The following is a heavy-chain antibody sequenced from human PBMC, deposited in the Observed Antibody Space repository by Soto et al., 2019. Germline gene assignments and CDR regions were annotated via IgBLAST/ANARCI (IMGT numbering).Heavy chain of an antibody. D-gene: IGHD2-21*02. Sequence: QVQLQESGPGLVKPSGTLSLTCTVSGVSIISSTWWTWVRQSPGRGLEWLGEIHHSGSANYNPSIKSGVGMSVDKSKNQFSLSLSPVTAADTAVYYCTRADFLRGAWGQGILVTVSS. CDR2: IHHSGSA. J-gene: IGHJ5*02. CDR3: TRADFLRGA. CDR1: GVSIISSTW. V-gene: IGHV4-4*02.